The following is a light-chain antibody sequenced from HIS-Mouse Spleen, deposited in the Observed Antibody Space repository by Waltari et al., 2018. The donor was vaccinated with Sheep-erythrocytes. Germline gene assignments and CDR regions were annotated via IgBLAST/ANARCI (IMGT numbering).Light chain of an antibody. J-gene: IGKJ4*01. CDR2: KAS. CDR1: QSISSW. Sequence: DLQITQSPSILSASVGDRVTITCRASQSISSWLAWYQQKTGKAPKLLIYKASSLESGVPSRFSGSGSGTEFTLTISSLQPDDFATYYCQQYNSYPLTFGGGTKVEIK. CDR3: QQYNSYPLT. V-gene: IGKV1-5*03.